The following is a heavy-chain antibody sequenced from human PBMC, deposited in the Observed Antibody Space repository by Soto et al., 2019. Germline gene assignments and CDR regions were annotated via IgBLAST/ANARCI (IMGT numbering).Heavy chain of an antibody. V-gene: IGHV3-23*01. Sequence: GGSLRLSCAASGFTFSSYAMSWVRQAPGKGLEWVSAISGSGGSTYYADSVKGRFTISRDNSKNTLYLQMNSLRAEDTAVYYCTKDGARCCGGDCYYSFDYWGQGTLVTVSS. CDR1: GFTFSSYA. CDR3: TKDGARCCGGDCYYSFDY. CDR2: ISGSGGST. D-gene: IGHD2-21*02. J-gene: IGHJ4*02.